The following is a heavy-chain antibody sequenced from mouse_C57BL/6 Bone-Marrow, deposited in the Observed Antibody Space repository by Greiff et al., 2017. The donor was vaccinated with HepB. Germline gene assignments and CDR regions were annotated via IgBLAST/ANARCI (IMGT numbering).Heavy chain of an antibody. D-gene: IGHD1-1*01. V-gene: IGHV5-6*01. CDR2: ISSGGSDT. Sequence: EVQLVESGGDLVKPGGSLKLSCAASGFTFSSYGMSWVRQTPDKRLEWVATISSGGSDTYYPDSVKGRFTISRDNAKNTLYLQMSSLKSEDTAMYYWARPTTVEAPDYWGQGTTLTVSS. J-gene: IGHJ2*01. CDR1: GFTFSSYG. CDR3: ARPTTVEAPDY.